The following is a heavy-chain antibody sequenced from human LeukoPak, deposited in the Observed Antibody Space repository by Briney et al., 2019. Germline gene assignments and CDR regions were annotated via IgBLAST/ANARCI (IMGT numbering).Heavy chain of an antibody. J-gene: IGHJ3*02. CDR2: INHSGST. D-gene: IGHD1-26*01. CDR3: ARVVGHDAFDI. CDR1: GGSFSGYY. V-gene: IGHV4-34*01. Sequence: SETLSLTCAVYGGSFSGYYWSWIRQPPGKGLEWIGEINHSGSTNYNPSLKSRVTISVDTSKNPFSLKLSSVTAADTAVYYCARVVGHDAFDIWGQGTMVTVSS.